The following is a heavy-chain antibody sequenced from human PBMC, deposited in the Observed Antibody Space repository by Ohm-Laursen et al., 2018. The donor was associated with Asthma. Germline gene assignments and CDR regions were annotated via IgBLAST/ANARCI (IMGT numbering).Heavy chain of an antibody. Sequence: GTLSLTCSVSGDSVSSGSYFWSWIRQPPGKGLEWIGYIHNIGSTNYNPSLKSRVTISVDTSKTQFSLKLSSVTAEDTDMYFCARLLRGQWRYVDYWGQGTQVTVTS. CDR1: GDSVSSGSYF. CDR3: ARLLRGQWRYVDY. D-gene: IGHD6-19*01. V-gene: IGHV4-61*01. J-gene: IGHJ4*02. CDR2: IHNIGST.